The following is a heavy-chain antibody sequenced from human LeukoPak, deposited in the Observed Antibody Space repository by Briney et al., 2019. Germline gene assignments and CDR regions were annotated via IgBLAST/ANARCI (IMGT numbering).Heavy chain of an antibody. D-gene: IGHD3-9*01. V-gene: IGHV4-39*07. CDR1: GGSISSSSYY. CDR2: IYYSGST. Sequence: SETLSLTCTVSGGSISSSSYYWGWIRQPPGKGLEWIGSIYYSGSTYYNPSLKSRVTISVDTSKNQFSLKLSSVTAADTAVYYCARERVLRYFDWLPDAFDIWGQGTMVTVSS. J-gene: IGHJ3*02. CDR3: ARERVLRYFDWLPDAFDI.